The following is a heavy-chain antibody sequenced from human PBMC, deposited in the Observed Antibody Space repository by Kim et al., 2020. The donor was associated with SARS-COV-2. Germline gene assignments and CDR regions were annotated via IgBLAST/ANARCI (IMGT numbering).Heavy chain of an antibody. CDR1: GGSISSGGYY. CDR2: IYYSGST. V-gene: IGHV4-31*03. CDR3: ARDSTYYYDSSGYRAIDY. J-gene: IGHJ4*02. Sequence: SETLSLTCTVSGGSISSGGYYWSWIRQHPGKGLEWIGYIYYSGSTYYNPSLKSRVTISVDTSKNQFSLKLSSVTAADTAVYYCARDSTYYYDSSGYRAIDYWGQGTLVTVSS. D-gene: IGHD3-22*01.